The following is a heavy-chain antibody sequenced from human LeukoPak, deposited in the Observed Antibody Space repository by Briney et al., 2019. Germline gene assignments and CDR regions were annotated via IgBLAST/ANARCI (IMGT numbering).Heavy chain of an antibody. CDR1: GYTFTGYY. CDR3: ARDYNFWSGYYHFDY. Sequence: RASVKVSCKASGYTFTGYYMHWVRQAPGQGLEWMGWINPNSGGTNYAQKFQGRVTMTRDTSISTAYMELSRLRSDDTAVYYCARDYNFWSGYYHFDYRGQGTLVTVSS. V-gene: IGHV1-2*02. CDR2: INPNSGGT. J-gene: IGHJ4*02. D-gene: IGHD3-3*01.